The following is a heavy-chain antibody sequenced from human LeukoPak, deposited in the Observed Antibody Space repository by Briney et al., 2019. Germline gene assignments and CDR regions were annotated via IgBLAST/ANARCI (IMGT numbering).Heavy chain of an antibody. CDR3: TMLKVG. D-gene: IGHD3-10*02. CDR1: GFNISIYD. V-gene: IGHV3-30*02. CDR2: IRYDGKNK. J-gene: IGHJ4*02. Sequence: PGGSLRLSCTASGFNISIYDVHWVRQAPGKGLEWVAFIRYDGKNKYYADSVEGRFTISRDNSKNMVYLQMNSLRVMDTAIYYCTMLKVGWGQRTLVTVSS.